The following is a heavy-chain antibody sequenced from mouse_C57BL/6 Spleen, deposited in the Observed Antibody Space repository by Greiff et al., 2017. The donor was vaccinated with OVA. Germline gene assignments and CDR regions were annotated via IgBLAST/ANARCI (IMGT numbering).Heavy chain of an antibody. Sequence: VQLQQPGAELVKPGASVKLSCKASGYTFTSYWMHWVKQRPGQGLEWIGMIHPNSGSTNYNEKFKSKATLTVDKSSSTAYMQLSSLTSEDSAVYYCARRQASYYFDYWGQGTTRTVSS. CDR1: GYTFTSYW. CDR3: ARRQASYYFDY. CDR2: IHPNSGST. D-gene: IGHD3-2*02. J-gene: IGHJ2*01. V-gene: IGHV1-64*01.